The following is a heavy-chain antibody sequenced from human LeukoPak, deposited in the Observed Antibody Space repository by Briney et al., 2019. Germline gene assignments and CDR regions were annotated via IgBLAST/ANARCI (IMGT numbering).Heavy chain of an antibody. CDR3: ARDPGSSGAMLYGMDV. V-gene: IGHV3-66*02. D-gene: IGHD2-2*01. Sequence: GGSLRLSCAVSGVTVSSNHMSWVRQAPGKGLEWVSAIYSGGGTYYADSVKGRFTISRDNSKNTLYLQMNSLRAEDTAVYYCARDPGSSGAMLYGMDVWGQGTTVTVSS. CDR1: GVTVSSNH. J-gene: IGHJ6*02. CDR2: IYSGGGT.